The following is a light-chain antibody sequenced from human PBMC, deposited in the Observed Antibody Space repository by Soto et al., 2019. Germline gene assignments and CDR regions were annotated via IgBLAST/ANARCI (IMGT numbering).Light chain of an antibody. Sequence: DIPMTQSPSSLSASVGDRVTITSRASQTISNYLNWYQQQPGKAPKLLIYAASSLQSGVPSRFSGSGSGTDFTLTISSLQPEDFATYYCQQCYSSPLTFGGGTKVEIK. J-gene: IGKJ4*01. CDR3: QQCYSSPLT. CDR1: QTISNY. V-gene: IGKV1-39*01. CDR2: AAS.